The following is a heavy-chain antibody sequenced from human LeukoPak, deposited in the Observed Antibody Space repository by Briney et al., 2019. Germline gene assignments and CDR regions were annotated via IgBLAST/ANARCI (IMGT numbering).Heavy chain of an antibody. CDR3: ARGYCSGGNCYWFDY. V-gene: IGHV4-59*01. J-gene: IGHJ4*02. Sequence: SETLSLTCTVSGASITSYYWNWIRQPPGKGLEWIGFIYFTGSTNYNPSLKSRVTISLDTSKSQFSLRLSSVTAADTAVYYCARGYCSGGNCYWFDYWGQGTLVTVSS. D-gene: IGHD2-15*01. CDR2: IYFTGST. CDR1: GASITSYY.